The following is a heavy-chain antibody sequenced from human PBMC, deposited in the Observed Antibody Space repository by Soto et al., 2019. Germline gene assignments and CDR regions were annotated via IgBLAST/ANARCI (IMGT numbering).Heavy chain of an antibody. D-gene: IGHD2-2*01. CDR1: GFTFGDYA. Sequence: GGSLRLSCTASGFTFGDYAMSWFRQAPGKGLEWVGFIRSKAYGGTTEYAASVKGRFTISRDDSKSIAYLQMNSLKTEDTAVYYCTRVGGYCSSTSCYGGIDYWGQGTLVTVSS. CDR2: IRSKAYGGTT. CDR3: TRVGGYCSSTSCYGGIDY. V-gene: IGHV3-49*03. J-gene: IGHJ4*02.